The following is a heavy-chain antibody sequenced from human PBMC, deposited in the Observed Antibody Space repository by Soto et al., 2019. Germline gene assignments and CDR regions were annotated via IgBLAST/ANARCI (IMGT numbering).Heavy chain of an antibody. D-gene: IGHD2-15*01. J-gene: IGHJ4*02. CDR1: GGSISSGGYS. V-gene: IGHV4-30-2*01. CDR3: ARGQVVAAQH. Sequence: QLQLQESGSGLVKPSQTLSLTCAVYGGSISSGGYSWSWIRQPPGKGLEWIGYIYHSGRTYYNPALKRRVTISVDRSKNQFSLKLSSVTAADTAVYYCARGQVVAAQHWGQGTLVTVSS. CDR2: IYHSGRT.